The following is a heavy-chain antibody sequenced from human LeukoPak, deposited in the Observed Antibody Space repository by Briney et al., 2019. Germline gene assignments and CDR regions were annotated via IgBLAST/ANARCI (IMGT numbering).Heavy chain of an antibody. Sequence: GGSLRLSCAASGFTFSSYSMNWVHQAPGKGLEWVSSISSSSSYIYYADSVKGRFTISRDNAKNSLYLQMNSLRAEDTAVYYCARVYSGYDLRYFDLWGRGTLVTVSS. CDR2: ISSSSSYI. J-gene: IGHJ2*01. D-gene: IGHD5-12*01. CDR1: GFTFSSYS. CDR3: ARVYSGYDLRYFDL. V-gene: IGHV3-21*01.